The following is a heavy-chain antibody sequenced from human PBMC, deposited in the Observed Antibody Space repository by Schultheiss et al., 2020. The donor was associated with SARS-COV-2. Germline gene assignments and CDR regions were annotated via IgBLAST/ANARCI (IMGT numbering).Heavy chain of an antibody. CDR3: ARGQQWLAKDFDY. Sequence: GGSLRLSCSASGFTFSDYGMHWVRQAPGKTLEYVSAITYDGGRTYYADSVKGRFTISRDNSKDTLYLQTNSMRDEDTAVYYCARGQQWLAKDFDYWGQGTLVTVSS. CDR2: ITYDGGRT. J-gene: IGHJ4*02. D-gene: IGHD6-19*01. CDR1: GFTFSDYG. V-gene: IGHV3-64*04.